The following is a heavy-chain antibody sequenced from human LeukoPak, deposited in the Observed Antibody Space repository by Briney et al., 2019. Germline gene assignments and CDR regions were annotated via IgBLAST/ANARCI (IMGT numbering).Heavy chain of an antibody. CDR2: ISSSSSYI. CDR3: ANSRYDSSGYYGIIGY. V-gene: IGHV3-21*01. J-gene: IGHJ4*02. CDR1: GFTFSSYG. Sequence: GGSLRLSCAASGFTFSSYGMSWVRQAPGKGLEWVSSISSSSSYIYYADSVKGRFTISRDNAKNSLYLQMNSLRAEDTAVYYCANSRYDSSGYYGIIGYWGQGTLVTVSS. D-gene: IGHD3-22*01.